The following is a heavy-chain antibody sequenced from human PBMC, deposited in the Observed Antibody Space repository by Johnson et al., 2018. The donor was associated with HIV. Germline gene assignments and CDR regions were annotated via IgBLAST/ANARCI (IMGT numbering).Heavy chain of an antibody. CDR3: TTEQPCYDSSGYSDAFDI. Sequence: QVQLVESGGGVAQPGRSLRLSCAASGFTFSSYGMHWVRQAPGKGLEWVAVISYDGSNKYYADSVKGRFTISRDNSKNTLYLQMNSLKTEDTAVYYCTTEQPCYDSSGYSDAFDIWGQGTTVTVSS. J-gene: IGHJ3*02. D-gene: IGHD3-22*01. CDR1: GFTFSSYG. CDR2: ISYDGSNK. V-gene: IGHV3-30*03.